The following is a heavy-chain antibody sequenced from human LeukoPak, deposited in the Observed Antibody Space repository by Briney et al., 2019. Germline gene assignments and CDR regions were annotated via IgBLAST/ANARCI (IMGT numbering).Heavy chain of an antibody. V-gene: IGHV4-39*07. Sequence: SETLSLTWTVSGGSISSSSYYWGWIRQPPGKGLEWIGSIYYSGSTNYNPSLKSRVTISVDTSKNQFSLKLSSVTAADTAVYYCARFGDYGDYVDWRKFDYWGQGTLVTVSS. CDR1: GGSISSSSYY. D-gene: IGHD4-17*01. CDR3: ARFGDYGDYVDWRKFDY. CDR2: IYYSGST. J-gene: IGHJ4*02.